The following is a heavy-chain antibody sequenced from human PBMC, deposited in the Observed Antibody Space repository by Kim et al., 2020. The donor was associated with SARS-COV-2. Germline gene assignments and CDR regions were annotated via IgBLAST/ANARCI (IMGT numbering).Heavy chain of an antibody. CDR2: INQDGNKK. CDR1: GFTFSSYW. Sequence: GGSLRLSCAASGFTFSSYWMPWVRQAPGKGLEWVANINQDGNKKYYADSVKGRFTISRDNAKNTLYLQMNSLRAEDTAVYYCARDGDLYCSGKDAFDIWGQGTMVTVSS. V-gene: IGHV3-7*01. J-gene: IGHJ3*02. D-gene: IGHD6-19*01. CDR3: ARDGDLYCSGKDAFDI.